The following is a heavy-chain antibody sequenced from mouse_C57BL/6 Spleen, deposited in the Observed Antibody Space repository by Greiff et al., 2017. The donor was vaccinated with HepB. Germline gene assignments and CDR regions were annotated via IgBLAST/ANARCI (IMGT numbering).Heavy chain of an antibody. CDR1: GYTFTSYW. CDR3: ARKGALLPGYCDV. CDR2: IYPSDSET. J-gene: IGHJ1*03. Sequence: VQLQQPGAELVRPGSSVKLSCKASGYTFTSYWMDWVKQRPGQGLEWIGNIYPSDSETHYNQKFKDKATLTVDKSSSTAYMQLSSLTSEDSAVYYCARKGALLPGYCDVWGTGTTVTVSS. V-gene: IGHV1-61*01. D-gene: IGHD2-10*01.